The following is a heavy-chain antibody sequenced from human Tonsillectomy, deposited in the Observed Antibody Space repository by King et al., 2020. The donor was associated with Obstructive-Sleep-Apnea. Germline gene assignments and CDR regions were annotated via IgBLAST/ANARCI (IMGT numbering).Heavy chain of an antibody. V-gene: IGHV1-18*01. CDR2: ISAYNGNI. CDR1: GYTFTNYG. D-gene: IGHD3-10*01. Sequence: QLVQSGAEVKKPGASVKVSCKASGYTFTNYGITWVRQAPGQGLEWMGWISAYNGNINYAQKFQGRVTMTTDTSTSTAYMELRSLRSDDTAVYYCARDGSGTMVRGVIISATHYWGQGTLVTVSS. CDR3: ARDGSGTMVRGVIISATHY. J-gene: IGHJ4*02.